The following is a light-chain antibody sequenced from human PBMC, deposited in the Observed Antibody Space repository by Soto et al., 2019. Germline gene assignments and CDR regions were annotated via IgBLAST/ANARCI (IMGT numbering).Light chain of an antibody. CDR1: HTIRTS. Sequence: IVMTQSPDTLSFSPGERATLSFRASHTIRTSLAWYQQRPGQAPRLLIFDASRKTFGVPDRFTGSGSGTDFTLTINRLEPEDFGVYFCQQYGSSVTFGGGTKVDIK. CDR3: QQYGSSVT. J-gene: IGKJ4*01. CDR2: DAS. V-gene: IGKV3-20*01.